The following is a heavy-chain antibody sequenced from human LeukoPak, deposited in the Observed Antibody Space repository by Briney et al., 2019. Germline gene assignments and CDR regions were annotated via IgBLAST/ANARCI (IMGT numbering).Heavy chain of an antibody. D-gene: IGHD3-3*01. J-gene: IGHJ4*02. V-gene: IGHV3-11*06. Sequence: GGSLRLSCAASGFTFSDYYMSWMRQAPGKGLEWVSYISSSSTYTNYGDSVKGRFTISRNNAKNSLYLQMNTLKAEDTAVYYFARFSGWYTKYYFDYWGQGTLVTVSS. CDR2: ISSSSTYT. CDR1: GFTFSDYY. CDR3: ARFSGWYTKYYFDY.